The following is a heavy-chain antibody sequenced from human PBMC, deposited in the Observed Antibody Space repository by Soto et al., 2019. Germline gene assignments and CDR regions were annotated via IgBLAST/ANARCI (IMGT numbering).Heavy chain of an antibody. Sequence: PGGSVRLSCAASGFTFGRYSMNWVRQAPGKGLEWVSSISSTTNYIYYADSMKGRFTVSRDNAKNSVYLDMNSLSAEDTAVYYCARESEDLTSNFDYWGQGTLVTVSS. CDR2: ISSTTNYI. CDR3: ARESEDLTSNFDY. V-gene: IGHV3-21*01. CDR1: GFTFGRYS. J-gene: IGHJ4*02.